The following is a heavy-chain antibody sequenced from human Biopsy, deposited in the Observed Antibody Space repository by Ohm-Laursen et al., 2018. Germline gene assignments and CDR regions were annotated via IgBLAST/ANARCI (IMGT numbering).Heavy chain of an antibody. Sequence: GSLRLSCTASGFTFSNYNMNWVRQAPGRGLEWVSSIGAGSNYIYYTDSVKGRFTISRDNAQNSLYLQMNSLRAEDTAFYYCAVEYYDSSGYYNPKWFNPWGRGTLVTVSS. J-gene: IGHJ5*02. CDR3: AVEYYDSSGYYNPKWFNP. CDR2: IGAGSNYI. CDR1: GFTFSNYN. D-gene: IGHD3-22*01. V-gene: IGHV3-21*01.